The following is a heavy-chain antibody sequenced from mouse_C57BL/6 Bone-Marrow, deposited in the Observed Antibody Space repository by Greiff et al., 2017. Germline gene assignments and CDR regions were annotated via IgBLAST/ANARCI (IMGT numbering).Heavy chain of an antibody. CDR3: ARQAGSSYPRYYAMDY. J-gene: IGHJ4*01. CDR1: GFSLTSYG. Sequence: VHLVESGPGLVAPSQSLSITCTVSGFSLTSYGVPWVRQPPGKGLEWLVVIWSDGSTTYNSALKSRLSISKDNSKSQVFLKMNSLQTDDTAMYYCARQAGSSYPRYYAMDYWGQGTSVTVSS. CDR2: IWSDGST. V-gene: IGHV2-6-1*01. D-gene: IGHD1-1*01.